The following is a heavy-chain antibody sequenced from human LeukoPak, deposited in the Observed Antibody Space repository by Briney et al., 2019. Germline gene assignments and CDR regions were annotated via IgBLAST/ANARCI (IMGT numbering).Heavy chain of an antibody. CDR1: GGSISSYY. V-gene: IGHV4-59*01. CDR2: IYYSGST. CDR3: ARARDSSGWYGHWFDP. D-gene: IGHD6-19*01. J-gene: IGHJ5*02. Sequence: PSETLSLTCTVSGGSISSYYWSWIRRPPGKGLEWIGYIYYSGSTNYNPSLKSRVTISVDTSKNQFSLKLSSVTAADTAVYYCARARDSSGWYGHWFDPWGQGTLVTVSS.